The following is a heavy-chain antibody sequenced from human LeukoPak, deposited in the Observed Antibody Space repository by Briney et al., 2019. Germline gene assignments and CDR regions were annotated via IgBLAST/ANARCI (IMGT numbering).Heavy chain of an antibody. D-gene: IGHD4/OR15-4a*01. Sequence: GGSLRLSCTVSGFTVSSNSMSWVRQAPGKGLEWVSFIYSDNTHYSDSVKGRFTISRDNSKNTLYLQMNSLRAEDTAVYYCARRAGAYSHPYDYWGQETLVTVSS. CDR2: IYSDNT. CDR1: GFTVSSNS. CDR3: ARRAGAYSHPYDY. J-gene: IGHJ4*02. V-gene: IGHV3-53*01.